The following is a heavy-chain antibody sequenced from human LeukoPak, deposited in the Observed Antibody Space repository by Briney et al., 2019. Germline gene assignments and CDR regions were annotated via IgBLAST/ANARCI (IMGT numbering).Heavy chain of an antibody. J-gene: IGHJ3*02. CDR1: GGSISSSYYY. D-gene: IGHD1-26*01. Sequence: SETLSLTCTVSGGSISSSYYYWGWIRQPPGKGLEWIGSIYYSGSTYYNPSLKSRVTISVDTSKNQFSLKLRSVTAADTAVYYCARGQPGSRGAFDIWGQGTMVTVSS. V-gene: IGHV4-39*01. CDR3: ARGQPGSRGAFDI. CDR2: IYYSGST.